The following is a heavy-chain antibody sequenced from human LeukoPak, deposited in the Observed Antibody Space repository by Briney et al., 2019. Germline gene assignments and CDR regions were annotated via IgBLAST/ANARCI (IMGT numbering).Heavy chain of an antibody. CDR1: GFSFSSYA. V-gene: IGHV3-23*01. Sequence: PGGSLRLSCTASGFSFSSYAMNWVRQAPGKGLEWLSILSGDSDITHYADSVKGRFTISRDNTKNTLYLQMNSLRAEDTAIYYCGKKFGLPTTTERSFQYWGQGTLVTVSS. CDR3: GKKFGLPTTTERSFQY. CDR2: LSGDSDIT. J-gene: IGHJ4*02. D-gene: IGHD1-1*01.